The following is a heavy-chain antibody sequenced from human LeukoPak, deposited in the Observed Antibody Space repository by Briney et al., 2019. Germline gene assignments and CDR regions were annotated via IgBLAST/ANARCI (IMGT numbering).Heavy chain of an antibody. J-gene: IGHJ6*03. CDR2: IYHSDSA. Sequence: SETLSLNCAVSSYSIHNGYYLGWIRQPPGGGLEWIGSIYHSDSAYYDTSIRSRVSMSVDTSKNQFSLTLSFVTAADTAVYYCARRHDSYYYYYIDVWGSGTTVPVSS. V-gene: IGHV4-38-2*01. CDR3: ARRHDSYYYYYIDV. CDR1: SYSIHNGYY.